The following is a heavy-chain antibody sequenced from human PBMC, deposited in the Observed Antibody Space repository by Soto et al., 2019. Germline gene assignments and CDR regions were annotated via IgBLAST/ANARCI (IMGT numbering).Heavy chain of an antibody. CDR3: ARTSDSSGYFDY. CDR2: IYHSGST. CDR1: GGSISSGGYS. J-gene: IGHJ4*02. Sequence: LSLTCAVSGGSISSGGYSWSWIRQPPGKGLEWIGYIYHSGSTYYNPSLKSRVTISVDRSKNQFSLKLSSVTAADTAVYYCARTSDSSGYFDYWGQGTLVTVSS. D-gene: IGHD3-22*01. V-gene: IGHV4-30-2*01.